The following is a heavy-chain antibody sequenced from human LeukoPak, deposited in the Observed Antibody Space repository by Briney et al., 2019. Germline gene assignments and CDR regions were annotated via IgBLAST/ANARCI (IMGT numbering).Heavy chain of an antibody. D-gene: IGHD3-16*01. J-gene: IGHJ4*02. Sequence: GGSLRLSCAVSGFTFSSYWMSWVRQAPGKGLEWVSVIYSGGSTYYADSVKGRFTISRDNSKNTLYLQMNSLRAEDTAVYYCARGVWGSHLYGDYWGQGTLVTVSS. CDR2: IYSGGST. CDR1: GFTFSSYW. V-gene: IGHV3-53*01. CDR3: ARGVWGSHLYGDY.